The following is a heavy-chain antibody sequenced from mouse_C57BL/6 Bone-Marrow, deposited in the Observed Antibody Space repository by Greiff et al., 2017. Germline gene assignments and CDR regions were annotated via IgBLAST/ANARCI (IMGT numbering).Heavy chain of an antibody. Sequence: QVQLQQSGAELVRPGASVTLSCKASGYTFTDYEMHWVKQTPVHGLEWIGAIDPETGGTAYNQKFKGKAILTADKSSSTAYMELRSLTSEDSAVYYCTREGNHWYFDVWGTGTTVTVSS. CDR2: IDPETGGT. J-gene: IGHJ1*03. D-gene: IGHD2-1*01. CDR3: TREGNHWYFDV. CDR1: GYTFTDYE. V-gene: IGHV1-15*01.